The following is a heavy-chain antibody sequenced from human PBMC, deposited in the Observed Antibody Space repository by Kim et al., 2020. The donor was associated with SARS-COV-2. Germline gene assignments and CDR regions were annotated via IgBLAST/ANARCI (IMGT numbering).Heavy chain of an antibody. CDR3: AKEKNDILIGYPVGMDV. J-gene: IGHJ6*02. D-gene: IGHD3-9*01. CDR2: ITSNGGST. V-gene: IGHV3-64D*06. Sequence: GGSLRLSCSASGFTFSNYLMHWVRQAPGKGLEYVAAITSNGGSTSYAASVKGRFTISRDNSKNTLYLQMRSLRGEDTAVYYCAKEKNDILIGYPVGMDVWGQGTTVTVSS. CDR1: GFTFSNYL.